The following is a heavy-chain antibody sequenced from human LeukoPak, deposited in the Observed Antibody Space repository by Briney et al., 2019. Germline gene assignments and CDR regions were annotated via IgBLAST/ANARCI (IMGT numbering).Heavy chain of an antibody. CDR2: IHYSGST. CDR3: ARGQRSYFRAVDD. J-gene: IGHJ4*02. D-gene: IGHD1-26*01. V-gene: IGHV4-59*01. Sequence: SEPLSLTCTVSGASFSPYYWSWFRKSPGKGLEWFGYIHYSGSTNYNPSLKSRVTISLDTSKNQFSLKLTSVTAADRAMYYCARGQRSYFRAVDDWGLGTLVTVSS. CDR1: GASFSPYY.